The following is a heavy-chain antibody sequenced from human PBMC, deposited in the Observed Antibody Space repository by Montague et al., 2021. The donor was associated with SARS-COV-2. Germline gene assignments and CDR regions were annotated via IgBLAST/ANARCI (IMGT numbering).Heavy chain of an antibody. V-gene: IGHV4-39*07. CDR1: GGSISSSSYY. Sequence: SETLSLTCTVSGGSISSSSYYWGWIRQPPGKGLEWIGSIYYSGSTYYNPSLKSRVTMSVDTSKNQFSLKLSSVTAADTAVYYCARDSAPSITIFGVVIRQQNPRYYYYGMDVWGQGTTVTVSS. CDR2: IYYSGST. CDR3: ARDSAPSITIFGVVIRQQNPRYYYYGMDV. J-gene: IGHJ6*02. D-gene: IGHD3-3*01.